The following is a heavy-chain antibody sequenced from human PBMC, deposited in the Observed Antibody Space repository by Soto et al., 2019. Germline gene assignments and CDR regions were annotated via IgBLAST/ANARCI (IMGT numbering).Heavy chain of an antibody. J-gene: IGHJ1*01. Sequence: EVQLLESGGGLVQPGGSLRLSCAASGFTFSSYAMSWVRQAPGKGLEWVSAISGSGGSTYYAASVKGRFTISRDNSRHTLYLQMNSLRAEDTAVYYWAKVRWTDGAPWCLGTRVTVSS. CDR3: AKVRWTDGAP. D-gene: IGHD1-1*01. V-gene: IGHV3-23*01. CDR1: GFTFSSYA. CDR2: ISGSGGST.